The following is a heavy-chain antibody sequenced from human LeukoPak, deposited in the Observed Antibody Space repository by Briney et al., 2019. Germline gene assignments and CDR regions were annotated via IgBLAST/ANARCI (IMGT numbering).Heavy chain of an antibody. CDR3: ARGYSFGV. J-gene: IGHJ6*02. CDR1: GGSFGGYY. V-gene: IGHV4-34*01. D-gene: IGHD5-18*01. Sequence: SETLSLTCAVYGGSFGGYYWSWIRQPPGKGLEWIGEINHSGSTNYNPSLKSRVTISVDTSKNQFSLKLSSVTAADTAVYYCARGYSFGVWGQGTTVTVSS. CDR2: INHSGST.